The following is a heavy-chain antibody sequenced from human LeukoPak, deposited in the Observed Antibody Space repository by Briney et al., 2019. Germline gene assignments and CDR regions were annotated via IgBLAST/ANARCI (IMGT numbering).Heavy chain of an antibody. J-gene: IGHJ5*02. V-gene: IGHV1-24*01. CDR1: GYTLTELS. Sequence: ASVKVSCKVSGYTLTELSMHWVRQAPGKGLEWMGGFDPEDGETIYAQTFQGRVTMTEDTSTDTAYMELSSLRSEDTAVYYCATARGRYSSSWYAGGWFDPWGQGTLVTVSS. CDR3: ATARGRYSSSWYAGGWFDP. D-gene: IGHD6-13*01. CDR2: FDPEDGET.